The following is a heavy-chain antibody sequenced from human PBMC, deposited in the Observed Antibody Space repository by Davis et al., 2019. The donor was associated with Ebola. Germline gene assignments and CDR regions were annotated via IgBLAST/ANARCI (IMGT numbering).Heavy chain of an antibody. Sequence: GESLKISCAASGFTFSSYWMSWVRQAPGKGLEWVANIKQDGSEQYYVDSVKGRFTISRDNAKNSLYLQMNSLRAEDTAVYYCAGPTQYSNYNDFYYYYGMDVWGQGTTVTVSS. CDR1: GFTFSSYW. CDR2: IKQDGSEQ. V-gene: IGHV3-7*03. D-gene: IGHD4-11*01. J-gene: IGHJ6*02. CDR3: AGPTQYSNYNDFYYYYGMDV.